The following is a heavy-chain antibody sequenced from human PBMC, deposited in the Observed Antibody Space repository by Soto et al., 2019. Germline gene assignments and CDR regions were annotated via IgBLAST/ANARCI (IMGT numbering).Heavy chain of an antibody. D-gene: IGHD1-26*01. CDR1: GGSISISNW. CDR3: ARGGYYFYMDV. J-gene: IGHJ6*03. CDR2: IQHSGST. Sequence: QVQLQESGPGLVKPSETLSLTCAVSGGSISISNWWSWVRQTPGKGLEWIGQIQHSGSTNYSPSLTSRLTISVDKSKNQFSLKMNSVTAADTAVYYCARGGYYFYMDVWGKGTTVTVSS. V-gene: IGHV4-4*02.